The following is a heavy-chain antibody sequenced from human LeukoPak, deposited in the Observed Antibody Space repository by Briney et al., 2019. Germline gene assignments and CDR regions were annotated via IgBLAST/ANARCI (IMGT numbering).Heavy chain of an antibody. J-gene: IGHJ4*02. D-gene: IGHD4-17*01. CDR1: GGSVSSNNHY. CDR2: IHYIGNT. Sequence: NPSQTLSLTCSVSGGSVSSNNHYWTWIRQPPGKGLEWIGSIHYIGNTYYNPSLKSRVTVSLDTSKNQFSLKLSSVTAADTAVYYCARDRLLDGDYVSDYWDQGTLVTVSS. CDR3: ARDRLLDGDYVSDY. V-gene: IGHV4-30-4*01.